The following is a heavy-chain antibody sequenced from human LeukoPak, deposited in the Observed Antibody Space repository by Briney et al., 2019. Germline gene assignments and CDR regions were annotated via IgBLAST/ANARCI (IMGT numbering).Heavy chain of an antibody. D-gene: IGHD3-3*01. V-gene: IGHV3-30*02. CDR1: GFTFSSYG. Sequence: GGSLRLSCAASGFTFSSYGMHWVRQAPGKGLEWVAFIRYDGSSKYYADSVKGRFTISRDNSKNTLYLQMNSLRAEDTAVYYCAKDLPDFWSGYSGGEDYWGQGTLVTVSS. CDR3: AKDLPDFWSGYSGGEDY. CDR2: IRYDGSSK. J-gene: IGHJ4*02.